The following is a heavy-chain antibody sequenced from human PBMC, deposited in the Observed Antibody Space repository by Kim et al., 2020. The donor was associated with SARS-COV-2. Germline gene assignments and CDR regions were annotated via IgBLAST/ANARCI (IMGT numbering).Heavy chain of an antibody. Sequence: GGSLRLSCVVSGFTFHNHAMHWVRQAPGKGLEWVAGIFWNGGGTGYADSVRGRFTISRDIAESSLYLQMNSLRTEDTALYFCVKDLLAGGADVWGQGTT. CDR2: IFWNGGGT. CDR1: GFTFHNHA. J-gene: IGHJ6*02. V-gene: IGHV3-9*01. D-gene: IGHD6-25*01. CDR3: VKDLLAGGADV.